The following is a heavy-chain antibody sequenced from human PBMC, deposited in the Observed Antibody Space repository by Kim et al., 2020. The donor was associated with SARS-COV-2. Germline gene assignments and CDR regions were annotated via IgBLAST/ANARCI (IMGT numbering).Heavy chain of an antibody. V-gene: IGHV3-30-3*01. D-gene: IGHD3-10*01. CDR2: ISYDGSNK. J-gene: IGHJ4*02. CDR3: ARDLEPWYYYASGRPYDY. CDR1: GFTFSSYA. Sequence: GGSLRLSCAASGFTFSSYAMHWVRQAPGKGLEWVAVISYDGSNKYYADSVKGRFTISRDNSKNTLYLQMNSLRAEDTAVYYCARDLEPWYYYASGRPYDYWGQGTLVTVSS.